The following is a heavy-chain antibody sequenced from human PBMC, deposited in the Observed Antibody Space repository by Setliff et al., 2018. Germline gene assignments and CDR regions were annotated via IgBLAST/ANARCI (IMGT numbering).Heavy chain of an antibody. Sequence: PSETLSLTCNVSGGSISSSYWSWIRQSPGKGLEWIGYFYHSESMSYNPSLKGRVTMSADTSKNHLSLNLTSVTAADTAVYYCARDVWGAGTGWFDPWGLGILVTVSS. V-gene: IGHV4-59*12. CDR3: ARDVWGAGTGWFDP. J-gene: IGHJ5*02. CDR2: FYHSESM. D-gene: IGHD1-1*01. CDR1: GGSISSSY.